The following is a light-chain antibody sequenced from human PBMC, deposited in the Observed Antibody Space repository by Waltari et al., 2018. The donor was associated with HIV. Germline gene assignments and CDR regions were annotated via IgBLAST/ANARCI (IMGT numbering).Light chain of an antibody. CDR1: HSNIGNNF. V-gene: IGLV1-51*01. Sequence: QSVLTQPPSVSAAPGQKVTLSCSGSHSNIGNNFLSWYQHLPGTAPKLLIYENNRRPSRIPDRFSASKTGTSATLGITGLQTGDEAIYYCATWDNSLRAMFGGGTKLTVL. CDR2: ENN. CDR3: ATWDNSLRAM. J-gene: IGLJ3*02.